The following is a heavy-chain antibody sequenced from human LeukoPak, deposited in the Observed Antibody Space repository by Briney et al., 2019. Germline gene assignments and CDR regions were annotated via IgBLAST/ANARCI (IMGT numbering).Heavy chain of an antibody. J-gene: IGHJ4*02. CDR2: MNHSGGT. Sequence: SETLSLTCAVYGESFRGYYWSWIRQPPGKGLEWIGEMNHSGGTNYNPSLKSRVTISVDTSKNQFSLKLSSVTAADTAVYYCARLRYPFDYWGQGTLVTVSS. V-gene: IGHV4-34*01. CDR1: GESFRGYY. CDR3: ARLRYPFDY. D-gene: IGHD4-17*01.